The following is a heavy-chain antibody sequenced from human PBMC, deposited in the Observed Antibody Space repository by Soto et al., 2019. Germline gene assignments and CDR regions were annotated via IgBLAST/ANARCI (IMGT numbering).Heavy chain of an antibody. J-gene: IGHJ4*02. V-gene: IGHV4-39*01. CDR3: ARILTTVTSFFDY. D-gene: IGHD4-17*01. CDR1: GASISSSSYY. CDR2: IYYSGST. Sequence: PSETLSLTCTVSGASISSSSYYWGWIRQPPGKGLEWIGSIYYSGSTYYNPSLKSRVTISVDTSKNQFSLKLSSVTAADTAVYYCARILTTVTSFFDYWGQGTLVTVSS.